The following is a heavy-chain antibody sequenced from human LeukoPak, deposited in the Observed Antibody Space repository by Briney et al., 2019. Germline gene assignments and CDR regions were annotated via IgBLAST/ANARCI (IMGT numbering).Heavy chain of an antibody. Sequence: KPSETLSLTCNLSGVSLSTSHWNCIRQRPGKGLEWLGCLSYTGKTDYNPSLKSRVSISLGSSNHPFSLKLTSVAAADTAVYYCSEGYFEPFDHWGQGILVTVSS. J-gene: IGHJ4*02. D-gene: IGHD2/OR15-2a*01. CDR3: SEGYFEPFDH. CDR1: GVSLSTSH. V-gene: IGHV4-59*01. CDR2: LSYTGKT.